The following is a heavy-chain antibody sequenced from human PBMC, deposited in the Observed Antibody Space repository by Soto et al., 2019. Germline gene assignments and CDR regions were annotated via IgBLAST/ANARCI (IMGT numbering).Heavy chain of an antibody. V-gene: IGHV4-39*02. CDR2: ILYTGST. CDR3: TRLDTGPNNRGTAFDS. CDR1: GGFIKSDTHY. J-gene: IGHJ4*02. Sequence: QLQLKESGPGLVKPSETLSLTCTVSGGFIKSDTHYWGWIRQPPGRGLEWIGSILYTGSTYYNPSLRSRVSMSVDTSKNLFSLNLMSVTAADTALYFCTRLDTGPNNRGTAFDSSGQGTQITVSS. D-gene: IGHD5-18*01.